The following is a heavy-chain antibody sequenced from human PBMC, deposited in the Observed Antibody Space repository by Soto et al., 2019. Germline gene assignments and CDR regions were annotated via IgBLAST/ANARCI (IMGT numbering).Heavy chain of an antibody. CDR2: TWYDGSNK. Sequence: GGSLRLSCAASGFTFSSYGMHWVRQAPGKGLEWVAVTWYDGSNKYYADSVKGRFTISRDNSKNTLYLQMNSLRAEDTAVYYCSSNRNPGKLRFLEWLPFNYMDVWGKGTTVTVSS. V-gene: IGHV3-33*01. D-gene: IGHD3-3*01. J-gene: IGHJ6*03. CDR1: GFTFSSYG. CDR3: SSNRNPGKLRFLEWLPFNYMDV.